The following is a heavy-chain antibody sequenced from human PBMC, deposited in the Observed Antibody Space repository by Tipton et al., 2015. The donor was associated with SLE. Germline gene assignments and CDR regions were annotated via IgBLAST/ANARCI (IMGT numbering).Heavy chain of an antibody. V-gene: IGHV4-61*08. CDR3: ATGDGNDAFDI. CDR2: IYYSGST. CDR1: GGSISSGGYY. D-gene: IGHD3-10*01. J-gene: IGHJ3*02. Sequence: TLSLTCTVSGGSISSGGYYWSWIRQPPGKGLEWIGYIYYSGSTNYNPSLKSRVTISVDTSKNQFSLKLSSVTAADTAVYYCATGDGNDAFDIWGQGTMVTVSS.